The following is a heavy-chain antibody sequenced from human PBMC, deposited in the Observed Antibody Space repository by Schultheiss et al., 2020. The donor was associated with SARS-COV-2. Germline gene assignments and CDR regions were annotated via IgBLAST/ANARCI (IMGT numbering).Heavy chain of an antibody. V-gene: IGHV1-69*13. CDR3: ARDRYDFWSGYVSYWYFDL. CDR1: GDTFSSYA. D-gene: IGHD3-3*01. CDR2: IIPIFGTA. J-gene: IGHJ2*01. Sequence: SVKVSCKASGDTFSSYAISWVRQAPGQGLEWMGGIIPIFGTANYAQKFQGRVTITADESTSTAYMELSSLRSEDTAVYYCARDRYDFWSGYVSYWYFDLWGRCTLVTVSS.